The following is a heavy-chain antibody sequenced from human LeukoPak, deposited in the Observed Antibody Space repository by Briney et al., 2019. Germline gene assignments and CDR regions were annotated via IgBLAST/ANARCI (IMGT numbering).Heavy chain of an antibody. J-gene: IGHJ4*02. Sequence: PGGSLRLSCAASGFTFTDYYMSWIRQAPGKGLEWLSYISSSSSNIYYAASVKGRFTISRDNAKNSLYLQMNSLRAEDTAMYYCVRDRGYCSGGTCYALWDYWGQGTLVTVSS. D-gene: IGHD2-15*01. CDR1: GFTFTDYY. CDR3: VRDRGYCSGGTCYALWDY. V-gene: IGHV3-11*04. CDR2: ISSSSSNI.